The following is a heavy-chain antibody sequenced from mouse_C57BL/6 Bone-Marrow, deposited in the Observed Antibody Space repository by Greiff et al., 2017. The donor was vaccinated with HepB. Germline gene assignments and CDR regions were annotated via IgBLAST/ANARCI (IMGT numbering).Heavy chain of an antibody. V-gene: IGHV14-3*01. CDR3: ARGDYGSSTWFAY. D-gene: IGHD1-1*01. Sequence: EVQLVESVAELVRPGASVKLSCTASGFNIKNTYMHWVKQRPEQGLEWIGRIDPANGNTKYAPKFQGKATITADTSSNTAYLQLSSLTSEDTAIYYCARGDYGSSTWFAYWGQGTLVTVSA. CDR2: IDPANGNT. J-gene: IGHJ3*01. CDR1: GFNIKNTY.